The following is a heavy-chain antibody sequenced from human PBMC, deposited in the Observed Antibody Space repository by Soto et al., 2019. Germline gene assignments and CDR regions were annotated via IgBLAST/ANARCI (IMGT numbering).Heavy chain of an antibody. Sequence: EVQLVESGGGLVQPGESLRLSCAASGFSFSSYWMTWVRQAPGKGLEWVANISPDGSDKYYVDSVKGRFTISRDHVKNSLYLQVNSLRVDDTALYYCARARIDLWGRGTLVTVSS. J-gene: IGHJ2*01. CDR1: GFSFSSYW. CDR2: ISPDGSDK. V-gene: IGHV3-7*01. CDR3: ARARIDL.